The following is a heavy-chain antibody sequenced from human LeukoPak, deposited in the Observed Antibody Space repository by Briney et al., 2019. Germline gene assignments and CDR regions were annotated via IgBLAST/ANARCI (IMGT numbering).Heavy chain of an antibody. J-gene: IGHJ4*02. CDR2: INPNSGGT. CDR1: GYTFTCYY. V-gene: IGHV1-2*02. Sequence: ASVKVSCKASGYTFTCYYMHWVRQAPGQGLEWMGWINPNSGGTNYAQKFRGRVTMTRGTSISTAYMELSRLRSDDTAVYYCARGPKIYCSGGSCYSEDYWGQGTLVTVSS. CDR3: ARGPKIYCSGGSCYSEDY. D-gene: IGHD2-15*01.